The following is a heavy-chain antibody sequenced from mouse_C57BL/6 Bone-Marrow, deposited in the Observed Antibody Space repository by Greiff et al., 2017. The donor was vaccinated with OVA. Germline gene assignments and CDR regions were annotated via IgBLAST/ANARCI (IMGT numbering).Heavy chain of an antibody. Sequence: QVQLQQSGAELVRPGTSVKLSCKASGYTFTSYWMHWVKQRPGQGLEWIGVIDPSDSYTNYNQKFKGKATLTVDTSSSTAYMQLSSLTSEDSAVYYCAREGTTVDYFDYWGQGTTLTVSS. CDR1: GYTFTSYW. J-gene: IGHJ2*01. V-gene: IGHV1-59*01. CDR3: AREGTTVDYFDY. D-gene: IGHD1-1*01. CDR2: IDPSDSYT.